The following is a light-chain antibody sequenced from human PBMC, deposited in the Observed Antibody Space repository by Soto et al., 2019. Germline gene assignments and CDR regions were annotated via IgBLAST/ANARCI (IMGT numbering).Light chain of an antibody. Sequence: AIQLTQSPSSLSASVGDRVTITCRASQGISSALAWYQQKPGKAPKLLIYDASSLESGVPSRFSGSGSGTDFTLTISSLQPEDFATYYCHQFIHFGQGTRLEIK. V-gene: IGKV1-13*02. CDR2: DAS. CDR3: HQFIH. CDR1: QGISSA. J-gene: IGKJ5*01.